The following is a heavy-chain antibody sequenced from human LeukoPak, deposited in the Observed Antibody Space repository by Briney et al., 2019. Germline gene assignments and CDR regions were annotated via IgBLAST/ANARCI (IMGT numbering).Heavy chain of an antibody. CDR2: INPYGGNT. CDR1: GYTFTSYY. D-gene: IGHD6-13*01. V-gene: IGHV1-2*02. J-gene: IGHJ4*02. CDR3: ARGGDSSSWFTSPDY. Sequence: ASVKVSCKASGYTFTSYYMHWVRQAPGQGLEWMGKINPYGGNTDYAQKFQGRVTMTRDTSISTAYMELSRLRSDDTAVYYCARGGDSSSWFTSPDYWGQGTLVTVSS.